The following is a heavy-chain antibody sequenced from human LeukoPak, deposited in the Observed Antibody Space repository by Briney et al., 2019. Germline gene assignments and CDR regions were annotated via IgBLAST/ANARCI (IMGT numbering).Heavy chain of an antibody. CDR2: INPNSGGT. CDR1: GYTFTGYY. Sequence: ASVKVSCKASGYTFTGYYMHWVRQAPGQGLEWMGWINPNSGGTNYAQKFQGRVTMTRDTSISTAYMELSRLRFDDTAVYYCARGGGYCSSTSCRLSYLDWFDPWGQGTLVTVSS. V-gene: IGHV1-2*02. D-gene: IGHD2-2*01. J-gene: IGHJ5*02. CDR3: ARGGGYCSSTSCRLSYLDWFDP.